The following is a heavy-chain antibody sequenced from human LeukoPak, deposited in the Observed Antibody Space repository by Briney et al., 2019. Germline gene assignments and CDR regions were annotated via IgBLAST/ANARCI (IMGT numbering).Heavy chain of an antibody. D-gene: IGHD3-22*01. CDR1: GYTFTGYY. CDR3: AGEDNSSGYRPFDI. Sequence: GSVKVSCKASGYTFTGYYIHWVRQAPGQGLDWMGRINPNNGGTNYAQKFQGRVTMTRDMSMSTAYMELSRLRSDDTAVYYCAGEDNSSGYRPFDIWGQGTMVTVPS. J-gene: IGHJ3*02. V-gene: IGHV1-2*06. CDR2: INPNNGGT.